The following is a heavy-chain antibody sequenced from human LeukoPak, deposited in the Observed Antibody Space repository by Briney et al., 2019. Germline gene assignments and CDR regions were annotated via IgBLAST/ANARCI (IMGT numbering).Heavy chain of an antibody. J-gene: IGHJ6*03. CDR3: ARGDIVVVPAAISRFYYYYMDV. D-gene: IGHD2-2*01. CDR1: GYTFTSYD. Sequence: ASVKVSCKASGYTFTSYDINWVRQATGQGLEWMGWMNPNSGNTGYAQKFQGRVTMTRNTSISTAYMELSSLRSEDTAVYYCARGDIVVVPAAISRFYYYYMDVWGKGTAVTLSS. V-gene: IGHV1-8*01. CDR2: MNPNSGNT.